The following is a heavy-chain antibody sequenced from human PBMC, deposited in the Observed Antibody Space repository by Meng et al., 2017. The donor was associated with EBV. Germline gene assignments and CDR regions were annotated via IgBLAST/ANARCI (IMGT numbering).Heavy chain of an antibody. CDR2: SYCDDDK. Sequence: KPTHPLALTSTVDGLELRPIGVGLGGTHQPPGKDLEWLSLSYCDDDKRYSPSLKSRLTITKDTSKNQVVLTMTNMDPVDTATYYCAHRRDEYSSSWYGWFDPWGQGTLVTVSS. CDR3: AHRRDEYSSSWYGWFDP. D-gene: IGHD6-13*01. J-gene: IGHJ5*02. V-gene: IGHV2-5*02. CDR1: GLELRPIGVG.